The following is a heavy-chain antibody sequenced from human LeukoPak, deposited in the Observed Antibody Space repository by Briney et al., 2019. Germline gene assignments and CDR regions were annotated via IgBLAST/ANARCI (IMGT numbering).Heavy chain of an antibody. V-gene: IGHV1-46*01. CDR1: GYTFTSYY. Sequence: ASVKVSCKASGYTFTSYYMHWVRQAPGQGLEWMGIINPMGGSTSSAQKFQGRVTMTRDTSTSTVYMDLSSLSSEDPAVYYCASALLWFGELSGWGQGPLVTVSS. CDR3: ASALLWFGELSG. J-gene: IGHJ4*02. CDR2: INPMGGST. D-gene: IGHD3-10*01.